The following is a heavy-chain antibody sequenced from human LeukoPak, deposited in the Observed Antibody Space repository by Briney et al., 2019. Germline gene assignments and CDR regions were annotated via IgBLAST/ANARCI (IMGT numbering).Heavy chain of an antibody. CDR3: ARGRPAFDI. CDR1: GFTVSSNY. CDR2: IYSDDTT. Sequence: GGSLRLSCAASGFTVSSNYMTWVRQAPGKGLEWVSVIYSDDTTYHADSVKGRFTISRHNSKNTLYLQMNSLRAEDTAVYYCARGRPAFDIWGQGTMVTVSS. V-gene: IGHV3-53*04. J-gene: IGHJ3*02.